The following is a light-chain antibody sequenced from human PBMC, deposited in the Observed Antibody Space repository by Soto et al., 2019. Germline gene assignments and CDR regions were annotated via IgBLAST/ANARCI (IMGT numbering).Light chain of an antibody. CDR2: EIN. J-gene: IGLJ1*01. V-gene: IGLV2-8*01. CDR3: SSFAGSNNLPYV. CDR1: SSDVGAYDY. Sequence: QSALTQPPSASGSPGQSVTISCTGTSSDVGAYDYVSWYQQHPGKAPKLMIYEINKRPSGVPDRFSGSKSGNTASPTVSGLQAEDEADYYCSSFAGSNNLPYVFGTGTKVTVL.